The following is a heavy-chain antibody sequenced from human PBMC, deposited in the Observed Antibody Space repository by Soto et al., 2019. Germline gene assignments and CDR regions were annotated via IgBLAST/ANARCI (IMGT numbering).Heavy chain of an antibody. CDR2: VHHSGST. J-gene: IGHJ4*02. Sequence: SETLSLTCAVSGYSISSGYHWAWIRQPPGKGLEWLGSVHHSGSTYYNPSLKSRVTISIDTSKNQFSLKLSSVTAADTAVYYCARGRIAADGFDYWGQRTLVTVSS. V-gene: IGHV4-38-2*01. CDR1: GYSISSGYH. CDR3: ARGRIAADGFDY. D-gene: IGHD6-13*01.